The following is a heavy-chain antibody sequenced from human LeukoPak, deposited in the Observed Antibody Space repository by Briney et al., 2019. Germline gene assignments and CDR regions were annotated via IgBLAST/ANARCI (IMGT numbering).Heavy chain of an antibody. J-gene: IGHJ4*02. CDR2: IRYDGSNK. CDR3: AKDGRYCSSNRCSRDPYYFDY. D-gene: IGHD2-2*01. V-gene: IGHV3-30*02. CDR1: GFTFNNFG. Sequence: PGGSLRLSCAASGFTFNNFGMHWVRQAPGKGLEWVAFIRYDGSNKYYGDSVKGRFTISRDNSKNTLYLQMSSLRTEDTAVYYCAKDGRYCSSNRCSRDPYYFDYWGQGTLVTVSS.